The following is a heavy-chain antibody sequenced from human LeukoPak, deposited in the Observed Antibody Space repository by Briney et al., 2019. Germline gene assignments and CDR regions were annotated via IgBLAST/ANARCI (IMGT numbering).Heavy chain of an antibody. CDR2: IYPDDSDT. CDR3: AIWRGGQQLGDY. V-gene: IGHV5-51*01. Sequence: GESLKISCKHSEYSFPNYCIGWVRQMPGKGLEWMGIIYPDDSDTRYSPSFQGQVTISADKSISTAYRQWSSLKASDTAMYYCAIWRGGQQLGDYWGQGTLVTVSS. CDR1: EYSFPNYC. J-gene: IGHJ4*02. D-gene: IGHD6-13*01.